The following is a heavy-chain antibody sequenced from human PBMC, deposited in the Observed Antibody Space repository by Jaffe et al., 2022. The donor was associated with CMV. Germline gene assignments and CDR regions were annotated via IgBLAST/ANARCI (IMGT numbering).Heavy chain of an antibody. CDR1: GFTFSNAW. V-gene: IGHV3-15*01. CDR3: TTDSSGWYDDYYYYMDV. D-gene: IGHD6-19*01. Sequence: EVQLVESGGGLVKPGGSLRLSCAASGFTFSNAWMSWVRQAPGKGLEWVGRIKSKTDGGTTDYAAPVKGRFTISRDDSKNTLYLQMNSLKTEDTAVYYCTTDSSGWYDDYYYYMDVWGKGTTVTVSS. J-gene: IGHJ6*03. CDR2: IKSKTDGGTT.